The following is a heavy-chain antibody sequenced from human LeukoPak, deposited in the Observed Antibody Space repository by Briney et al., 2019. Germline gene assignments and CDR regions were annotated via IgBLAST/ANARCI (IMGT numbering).Heavy chain of an antibody. J-gene: IGHJ5*02. Sequence: GGSLRLSCAASGFTFSSYAVHWVRQAPGKGLEWVAVISYDGSNKYYADSVKGRFTISRDNSKNTLYLQTNSLRAEDTAVYCCARDWKAVAVNWFDPWGQGTLVTVSS. D-gene: IGHD6-19*01. CDR2: ISYDGSNK. CDR1: GFTFSSYA. V-gene: IGHV3-30*04. CDR3: ARDWKAVAVNWFDP.